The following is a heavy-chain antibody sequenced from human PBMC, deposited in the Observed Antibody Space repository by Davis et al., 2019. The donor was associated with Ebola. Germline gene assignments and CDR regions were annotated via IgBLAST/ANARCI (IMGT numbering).Heavy chain of an antibody. V-gene: IGHV1-8*02. Sequence: ASVKVSCKASGGTFSSYAISWVRQATGQGLEWMGWMNPNSGNTGYAQKFQGRVTMTRNTSISTAYMELSSLRSEDTAVYYCARGRFLEWLFAGGYWGQGTLVTVSS. D-gene: IGHD3-3*01. CDR1: GGTFSSYA. CDR2: MNPNSGNT. CDR3: ARGRFLEWLFAGGY. J-gene: IGHJ4*02.